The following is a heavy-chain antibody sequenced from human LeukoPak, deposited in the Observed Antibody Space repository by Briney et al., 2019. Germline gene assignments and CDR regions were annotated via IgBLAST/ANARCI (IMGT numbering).Heavy chain of an antibody. CDR1: GYSISSAYY. Sequence: SETLSLTCTVSGYSISSAYYWGWIRQPPGKGLEWIGSIYHSGNTYYNPSLKSRVTISVDTSKNQFSLKLSSVTAADTAVYYCARGKRDCSGGSCWGDYYYYYYMDVCGKGTTVTVSS. V-gene: IGHV4-38-2*02. D-gene: IGHD2-15*01. J-gene: IGHJ6*03. CDR2: IYHSGNT. CDR3: ARGKRDCSGGSCWGDYYYYYYMDV.